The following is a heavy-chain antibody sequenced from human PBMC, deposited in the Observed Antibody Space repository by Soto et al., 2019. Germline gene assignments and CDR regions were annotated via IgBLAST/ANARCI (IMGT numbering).Heavy chain of an antibody. CDR2: ISWNSDSI. CDR1: GFIFDDFA. Sequence: EAQLVESGGGHVQPGRSLRLSCAGSGFIFDDFAIHWVRQAPGKGLEWVSGISWNSDSIGYADSVKGRFTISRDNTKNALYLQMNSLRVEDTALYYCTKVGGLYDFWSGPLHFDLWGQGTLVTVSS. CDR3: TKVGGLYDFWSGPLHFDL. V-gene: IGHV3-9*01. D-gene: IGHD3-3*01. J-gene: IGHJ4*02.